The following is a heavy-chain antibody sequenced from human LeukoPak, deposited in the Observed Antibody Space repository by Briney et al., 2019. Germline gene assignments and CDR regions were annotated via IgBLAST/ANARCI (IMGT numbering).Heavy chain of an antibody. CDR3: ARDLRMGGPWRQFDY. V-gene: IGHV4-39*07. CDR1: GFTFSNHSIN. J-gene: IGHJ4*02. Sequence: GSLRLSCAASGFTFSNHSINWVRQAPGKGLEWIGSSYYSGGTDYNPSLKSRITISVDTSKNQFSLQLNSLTAADTAVYYCARDLRMGGPWRQFDYWGQGTLVTVSS. D-gene: IGHD3-16*01. CDR2: SYYSGGT.